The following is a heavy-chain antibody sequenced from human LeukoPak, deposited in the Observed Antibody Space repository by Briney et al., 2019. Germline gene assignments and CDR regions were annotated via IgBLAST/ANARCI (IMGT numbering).Heavy chain of an antibody. V-gene: IGHV3-73*01. J-gene: IGHJ3*02. D-gene: IGHD2-21*02. CDR3: TRHRTYCGGDCSSHDAFDI. CDR1: GXTFSGSA. Sequence: PGGSLRLSWAASGXTFSGSAMHWVRQASGKGLEWVARIRSKANSYATAYGASVKGRFTISRDDSKNTAYLQMNSLKPEDTAVYYCTRHRTYCGGDCSSHDAFDIWGQGTMVTVSS. CDR2: IRSKANSYAT.